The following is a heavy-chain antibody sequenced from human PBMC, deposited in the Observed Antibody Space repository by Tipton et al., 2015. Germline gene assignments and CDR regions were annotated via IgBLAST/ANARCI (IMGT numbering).Heavy chain of an antibody. Sequence: SCTVSGGSVSSGNYYWTWIRQPPGKGLEWIGYIFYSGTTNYNPSFKSRVTISIDTSKNQFSLKLRSVTAADMAVYYCARVQFTYYDYIWGNHRSGWIDPWGQGTLVIVSS. CDR3: ARVQFTYYDYIWGNHRSGWIDP. D-gene: IGHD3-16*01. J-gene: IGHJ5*02. V-gene: IGHV4-61*01. CDR1: GGSVSSGNYY. CDR2: IFYSGTT.